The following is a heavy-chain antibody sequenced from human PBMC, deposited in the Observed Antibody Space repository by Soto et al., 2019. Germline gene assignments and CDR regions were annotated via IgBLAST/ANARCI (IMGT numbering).Heavy chain of an antibody. D-gene: IGHD6-19*01. CDR2: ISSSSSTI. V-gene: IGHV3-48*01. CDR1: GFTFSSYS. Sequence: TGGSLRLSCAASGFTFSSYSMNWVRQAPGKGLEWVSYISSSSSTIYYADSVKGRFTISRDNAKNSLYLQMNSLRAEDTAVYYCARAQDSSLAAFDIWGQGTMVTVSS. CDR3: ARAQDSSLAAFDI. J-gene: IGHJ3*02.